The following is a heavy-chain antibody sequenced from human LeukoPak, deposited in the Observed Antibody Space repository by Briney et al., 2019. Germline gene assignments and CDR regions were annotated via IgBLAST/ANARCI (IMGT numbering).Heavy chain of an antibody. Sequence: SQTLSLTCAISGDSVSSNSAAWNWIRQSPSRGLEWLGRTYYRSKWYNDYAVSVKSRITINPDTSKNQFSLQLNSATPEDTAVYYCARDRYYDFWSGYYPNWFDPWGQGTLVTVSS. CDR2: TYYRSKWYN. CDR1: GDSVSSNSAA. D-gene: IGHD3-3*01. CDR3: ARDRYYDFWSGYYPNWFDP. V-gene: IGHV6-1*01. J-gene: IGHJ5*02.